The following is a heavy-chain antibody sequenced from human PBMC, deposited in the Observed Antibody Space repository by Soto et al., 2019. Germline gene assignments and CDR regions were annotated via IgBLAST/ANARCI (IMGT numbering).Heavy chain of an antibody. CDR1: GGSISSYY. J-gene: IGHJ3*02. CDR3: ARRVTRDAFDI. Sequence: PSETLSLTCTVSGGSISSYYWSWIRQPPGKGLEWIGYIYYSGSTNYNPSLKSRVTISVDTSKNQFSLKLSSVTAADTAVYYCARRVTRDAFDIWGQGTMVTVSS. V-gene: IGHV4-59*01. D-gene: IGHD1-26*01. CDR2: IYYSGST.